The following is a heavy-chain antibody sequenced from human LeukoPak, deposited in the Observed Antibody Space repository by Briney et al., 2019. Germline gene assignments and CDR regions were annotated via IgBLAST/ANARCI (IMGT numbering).Heavy chain of an antibody. J-gene: IGHJ6*02. CDR1: GYTFTSYY. CDR2: INPSGGST. Sequence: ASVKVSCKASGYTFTSYYMHWVRQAPGQGLEWMGIINPSGGSTSYAQKFQGRVTMTRNTSISTAYMELSSLRSEDTAVYYCARGVGDFWSGYIIYYYYGMDVWGQGTTVTVSS. CDR3: ARGVGDFWSGYIIYYYYGMDV. V-gene: IGHV1-46*01. D-gene: IGHD3-3*01.